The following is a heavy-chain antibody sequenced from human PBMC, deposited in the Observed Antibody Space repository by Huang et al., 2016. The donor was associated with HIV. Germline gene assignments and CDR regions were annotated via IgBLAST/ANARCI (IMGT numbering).Heavy chain of an antibody. CDR1: GASLSGYY. CDR3: ARGGNRRFDY. J-gene: IGHJ4*02. V-gene: IGHV4-34*01. Sequence: QVQLQQWGAGLWRPSETLSLSCTVSGASLSGYYWRWIRQPPGKGLEWIGEIYHSGSSNYNPSLKSRVIMSVDTAKNHFSRNRTSVTAADTAVYCCARGGNRRFDYWGQGALVTVSS. CDR2: IYHSGSS.